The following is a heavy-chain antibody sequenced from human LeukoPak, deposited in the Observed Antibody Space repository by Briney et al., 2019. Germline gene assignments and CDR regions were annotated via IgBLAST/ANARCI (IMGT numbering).Heavy chain of an antibody. CDR2: INTDGSST. V-gene: IGHV3-74*01. Sequence: GSLRLSCAASGFTFSSYWMHWVRQAPGKGLVWVSRINTDGSSTSYADSVKGRFTISRDNAKNTLYLQMNSLRAEDTAVYYCARDSNYPHYYFDYWGQGTLVTVSS. CDR3: ARDSNYPHYYFDY. CDR1: GFTFSSYW. D-gene: IGHD4-11*01. J-gene: IGHJ4*02.